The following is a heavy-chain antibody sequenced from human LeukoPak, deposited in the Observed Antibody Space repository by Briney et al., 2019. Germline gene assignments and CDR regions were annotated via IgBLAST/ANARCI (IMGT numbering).Heavy chain of an antibody. CDR2: INQSGST. D-gene: IGHD3-16*01. V-gene: IGHV4-34*01. J-gene: IGHJ4*02. Sequence: ASETLSLTCAVSGGSFSVHYWSWIRQPPGKGLEWIGEINQSGSTTYNPSLKSRVTLSVDTSKNQFSLTLSSVTAADTAVYYCATSYIGGFGKPDYWGQGTLVTVSS. CDR1: GGSFSVHY. CDR3: ATSYIGGFGKPDY.